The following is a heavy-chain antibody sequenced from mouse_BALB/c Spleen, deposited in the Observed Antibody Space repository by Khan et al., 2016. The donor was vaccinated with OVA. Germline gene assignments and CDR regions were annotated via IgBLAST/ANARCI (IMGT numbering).Heavy chain of an antibody. Sequence: QVQLKQSGAELVRPGVSVKISCKGSGYTFTDFVMHWVKQSHAKSLEWIGVISTYYGDANYNQKFKGKATMTVDKSSSTAYMELARLTSEDSAIYYCARGRGEYRFAYWGQGTLVTVSA. D-gene: IGHD2-10*02. V-gene: IGHV1S137*01. J-gene: IGHJ3*01. CDR1: GYTFTDFV. CDR3: ARGRGEYRFAY. CDR2: ISTYYGDA.